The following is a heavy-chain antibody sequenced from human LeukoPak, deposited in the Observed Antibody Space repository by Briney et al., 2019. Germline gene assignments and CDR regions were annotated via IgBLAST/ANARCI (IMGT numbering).Heavy chain of an antibody. CDR1: GGSTSSYY. V-gene: IGHV4-59*01. CDR2: IYYSGST. J-gene: IGHJ4*02. D-gene: IGHD2-21*01. Sequence: SETLSLTRTVSGGSTSSYYWSWIRQPPGKGLEWIGYIYYSGSTNYNPSLKSRVTISVDTSKNQFSLKLSSVTAADTAVYYCARGGRFPCDYWGQGTLVTVSS. CDR3: ARGGRFPCDY.